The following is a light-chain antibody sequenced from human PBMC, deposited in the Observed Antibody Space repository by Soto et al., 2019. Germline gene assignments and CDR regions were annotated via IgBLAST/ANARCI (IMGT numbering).Light chain of an antibody. CDR2: ATS. CDR3: LQDHTWPRT. CDR1: ERVSSN. V-gene: IGKV3D-15*01. J-gene: IGKJ1*01. Sequence: IVMTQSPATLSVSPGERATLSCRASERVSSNLAWYQQKPGQAPRLLLYATSTRAMGIPARFRGSGSGTEFTLTISTLQSEDFAVYYCLQDHTWPRTFGQGTKVEIK.